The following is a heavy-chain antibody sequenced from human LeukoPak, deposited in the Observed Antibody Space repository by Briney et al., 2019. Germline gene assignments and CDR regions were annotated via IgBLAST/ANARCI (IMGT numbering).Heavy chain of an antibody. CDR1: GFTVSSNY. Sequence: QAGGSLRLSCAASGFTVSSNYMSWVRQAPGKGLEWVSVIYSGGSTYYADSVKGRFTISRDNSKNTLYLQMNSLRAEDTAVYYCARSGYYDPDFDYWGQRTLVTVSS. J-gene: IGHJ4*02. CDR3: ARSGYYDPDFDY. CDR2: IYSGGST. D-gene: IGHD3-22*01. V-gene: IGHV3-66*01.